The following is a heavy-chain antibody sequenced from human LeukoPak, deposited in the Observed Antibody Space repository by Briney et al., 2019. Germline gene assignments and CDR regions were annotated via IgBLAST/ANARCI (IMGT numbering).Heavy chain of an antibody. CDR1: GYTFTSYG. CDR2: ISAYNGNT. J-gene: IGHJ4*02. D-gene: IGHD6-13*01. V-gene: IGHV1-18*01. Sequence: ASVKVSCKASGYTFTSYGISWVRQAPGQGLEWMGWISAYNGNTNYAQKLQGRVTMTTDTSTSTAYMELRSLRSGDTAVYYCARGPGDNIAAMPYYFDYWGQGTLVTVSS. CDR3: ARGPGDNIAAMPYYFDY.